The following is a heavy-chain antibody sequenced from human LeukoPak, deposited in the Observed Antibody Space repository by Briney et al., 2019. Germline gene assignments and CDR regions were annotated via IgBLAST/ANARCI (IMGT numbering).Heavy chain of an antibody. J-gene: IGHJ6*03. CDR2: INYSGGT. D-gene: IGHD6-6*01. CDR3: ARDWGVSARPGYMDV. V-gene: IGHV4-39*07. CDR1: GASISSSAYH. Sequence: SETLSLTCTVSGASISSSAYHWGWIRQPPGKGLEWIGSINYSGGTHYNPSLKSRVTISADKSKNQSSLKLSSVTAADTAVYYCARDWGVSARPGYMDVWGKGTTVTVSS.